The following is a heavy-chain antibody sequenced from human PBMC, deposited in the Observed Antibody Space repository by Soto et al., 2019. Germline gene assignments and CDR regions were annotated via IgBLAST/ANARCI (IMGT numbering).Heavy chain of an antibody. J-gene: IGHJ4*02. CDR1: GLTFINYW. CDR3: TKVVGLAGKD. Sequence: EVQLEESGGTLVQPGGSLRLSCAASGLTFINYWMSWVRQAPGKGLEWVANIKQDGLEKYYVDSVRGRFTISRDNAQQSLYLQMSSLRAEDTAVYYCTKVVGLAGKDWGQGTLVTVSS. D-gene: IGHD6-19*01. V-gene: IGHV3-7*01. CDR2: IKQDGLEK.